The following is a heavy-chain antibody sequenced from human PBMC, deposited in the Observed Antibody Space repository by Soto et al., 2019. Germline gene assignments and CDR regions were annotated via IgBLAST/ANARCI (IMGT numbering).Heavy chain of an antibody. CDR1: GFTFSSYA. Sequence: QVQLVESGGGVVQPGRSLRLSCAASGFTFSSYAMHWVRQAPGKGLEWVAVISYDGSNKYYAESVKGRFTISRDNSKNTLYLQMNSLRAEDTAVYYCARDAGVDHLDYWGQGTLVTVSS. D-gene: IGHD2-15*01. V-gene: IGHV3-30-3*01. CDR2: ISYDGSNK. J-gene: IGHJ4*02. CDR3: ARDAGVDHLDY.